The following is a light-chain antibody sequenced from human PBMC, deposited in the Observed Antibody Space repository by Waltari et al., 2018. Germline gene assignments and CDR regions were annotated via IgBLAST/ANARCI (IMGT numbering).Light chain of an antibody. J-gene: IGLJ3*02. CDR1: SSDVGGYNY. CDR2: DVS. CDR3: CSYAGSGWV. V-gene: IGLV2-23*02. Sequence: QSALTQPASVSGFPGQSITISCTGTSSDVGGYNYVSWYQQHPGKAPKLMIDDVSKRPSGVSNRFSGSKSGNTASLTISGLQAEDEADYYCCSYAGSGWVFGGGTKLTVL.